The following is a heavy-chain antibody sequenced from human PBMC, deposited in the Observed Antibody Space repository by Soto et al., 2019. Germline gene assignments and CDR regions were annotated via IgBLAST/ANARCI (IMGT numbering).Heavy chain of an antibody. CDR1: GGTFSSYA. CDR2: IIPIFGTA. D-gene: IGHD1-26*01. J-gene: IGHJ4*02. Sequence: ASVKVSCKASGGTFSSYAISWVRQAPGQGLEWMGGIIPIFGTANYAQKFQGRVTITAAESTSTAYMELSSLRSEDTAVYYCARGGGSYPPTPFDYWGQGTLVTVSS. CDR3: ARGGGSYPPTPFDY. V-gene: IGHV1-69*13.